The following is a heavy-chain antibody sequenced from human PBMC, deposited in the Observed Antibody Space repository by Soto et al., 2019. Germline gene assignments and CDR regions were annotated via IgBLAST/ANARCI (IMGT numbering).Heavy chain of an antibody. CDR1: GFTLSSYG. V-gene: IGHV3-30*18. J-gene: IGHJ4*02. Sequence: GGALRLSCAASGFTLSSYGMHWVRQAPGKGLEWVAFISYDGSNKYYADSVKGRFTISSDNSKNTLYLQMNSLRAEDTAVYYCAKDLRGLLDYWGQGTLVTVSS. CDR2: ISYDGSNK. CDR3: AKDLRGLLDY. D-gene: IGHD3-10*01.